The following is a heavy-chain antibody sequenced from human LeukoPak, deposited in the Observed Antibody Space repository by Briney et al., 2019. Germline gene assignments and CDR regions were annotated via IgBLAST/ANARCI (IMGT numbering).Heavy chain of an antibody. Sequence: SETLSLTCTVSGGSISSYYWSWIRQPPGKGLEWIGYIYYSGSTNYNPSLKSRVTISIDTSKNQFSLELTSVTAADTAVYYCARGTGGWYFDLWGRGTLVTVSS. CDR3: ARGTGGWYFDL. D-gene: IGHD1/OR15-1a*01. CDR1: GGSISSYY. CDR2: IYYSGST. J-gene: IGHJ2*01. V-gene: IGHV4-59*01.